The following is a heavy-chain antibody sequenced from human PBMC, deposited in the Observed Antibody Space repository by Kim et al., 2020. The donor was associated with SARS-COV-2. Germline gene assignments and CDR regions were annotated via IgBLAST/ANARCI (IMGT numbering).Heavy chain of an antibody. CDR2: ISYDGSDK. CDR3: AKEHYGSGGDVDY. CDR1: GFTFNNYG. V-gene: IGHV3-30*18. J-gene: IGHJ4*02. Sequence: GGSLRLSCAASGFTFNNYGMHWVRQAPGKGLEWVAVISYDGSDKYYTDSVKGRFTISRDNSKNTLYLQMNNLRAEDTAVYYCAKEHYGSGGDVDYWCQGT. D-gene: IGHD3-10*01.